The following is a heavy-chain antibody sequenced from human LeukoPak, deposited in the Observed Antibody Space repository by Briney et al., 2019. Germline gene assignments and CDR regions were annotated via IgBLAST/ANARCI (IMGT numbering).Heavy chain of an antibody. CDR1: GFTFGSYS. J-gene: IGHJ4*02. D-gene: IGHD2-2*01. CDR3: AKVSRYCSSTSCYLFDY. V-gene: IGHV3-23*01. Sequence: GGSLRLSCAASGFTFGSYSVTWVRQAPGKGLEWVSAISGSGGGTYYADSVKGRFTISRDNSKNTLYLQMNSLRAEDTAVYYCAKVSRYCSSTSCYLFDYWGQGTLVTVSS. CDR2: ISGSGGGT.